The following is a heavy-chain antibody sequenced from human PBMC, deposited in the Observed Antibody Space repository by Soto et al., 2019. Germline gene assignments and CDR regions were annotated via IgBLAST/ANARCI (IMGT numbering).Heavy chain of an antibody. CDR1: GGSFSGYY. CDR2: INHSGST. D-gene: IGHD3-3*01. Sequence: SETLSLTCAVYGGSFSGYYWSWIRQPPGKGLEWIGEINHSGSTNYNPSLKSRVTISVDTSKNQFSLKLSSVTAADTAVYYRARGQNTIFGVVTKAYWFDPWGQGTLVTVSS. CDR3: ARGQNTIFGVVTKAYWFDP. J-gene: IGHJ5*02. V-gene: IGHV4-34*01.